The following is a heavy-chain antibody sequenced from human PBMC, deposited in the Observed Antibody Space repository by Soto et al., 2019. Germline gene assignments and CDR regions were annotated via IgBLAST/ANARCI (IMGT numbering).Heavy chain of an antibody. CDR1: GYTLTELS. CDR3: ETILYSSGWSDGGAFDI. D-gene: IGHD6-19*01. Sequence: GASVKVSCKVSGYTLTELSMHWVRQAPGKGLEWMGGFDPEDGETIYAQKFQGRVTMTEDTSTDTAYMELSSLRSEDTAVYYCETILYSSGWSDGGAFDIWGQGTMVTVSS. V-gene: IGHV1-24*01. CDR2: FDPEDGET. J-gene: IGHJ3*02.